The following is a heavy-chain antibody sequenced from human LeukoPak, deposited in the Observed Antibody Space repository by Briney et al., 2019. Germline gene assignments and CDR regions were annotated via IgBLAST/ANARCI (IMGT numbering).Heavy chain of an antibody. V-gene: IGHV4-59*01. CDR2: IYYSGST. CDR1: GGSISSYY. J-gene: IGHJ6*02. CDR3: ARERKMATRASYYYHYGMDV. D-gene: IGHD5-24*01. Sequence: SETLSLTCTVSGGSISSYYRSWIRQPPGKGLEWIGYIYYSGSTNYNPSLKSRVTISVDTSKNQFSLKLSSVTAADTAVYYCARERKMATRASYYYHYGMDVWGQGTTVTVSS.